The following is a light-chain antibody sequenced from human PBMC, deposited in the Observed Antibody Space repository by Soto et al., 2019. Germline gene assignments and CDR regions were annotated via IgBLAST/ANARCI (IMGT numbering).Light chain of an antibody. CDR1: QGISDH. Sequence: DIQMTQSPSSLSVSVGDRVIITCRASQGISDHLAWYQQKPGKVPKLLIYAASTVQSGVPSRFSGSGSGTEFTLTISSLQPEDVATYYCQKHNGAPFTFGGGTKVEIK. V-gene: IGKV1-27*01. CDR3: QKHNGAPFT. J-gene: IGKJ4*01. CDR2: AAS.